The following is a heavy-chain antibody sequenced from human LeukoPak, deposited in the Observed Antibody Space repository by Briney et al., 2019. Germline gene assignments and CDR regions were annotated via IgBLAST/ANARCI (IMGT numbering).Heavy chain of an antibody. Sequence: SVKVSCKASGGTFSSYAISWVRQAPGQGLEWMGGIIPIFGTANYAQKFQGRVTITTDESTSTAYMELSSLRSEDTAVYYCARAVGDFNYCGGDCYTLGYWGQGTLVTVSS. CDR2: IIPIFGTA. CDR1: GGTFSSYA. CDR3: ARAVGDFNYCGGDCYTLGY. J-gene: IGHJ4*02. D-gene: IGHD2-21*02. V-gene: IGHV1-69*05.